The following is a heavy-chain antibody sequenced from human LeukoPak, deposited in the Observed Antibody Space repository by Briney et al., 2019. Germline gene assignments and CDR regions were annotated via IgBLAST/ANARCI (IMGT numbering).Heavy chain of an antibody. J-gene: IGHJ4*02. CDR1: GGSIRSYY. V-gene: IGHV4-4*07. Sequence: SETLSLTCTVSGGSIRSYYWNWIRQPAGKGLEWSGRIYTSGSTNYNPSLKSRVTISVDTSKNQFSLKLSSVTAADTAVYYCARGDHYDSSGTRYGLDYWGQGTLVTVSS. CDR3: ARGDHYDSSGTRYGLDY. D-gene: IGHD3-22*01. CDR2: IYTSGST.